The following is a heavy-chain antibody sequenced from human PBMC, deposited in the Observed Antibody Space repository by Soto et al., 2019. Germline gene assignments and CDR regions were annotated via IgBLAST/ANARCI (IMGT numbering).Heavy chain of an antibody. V-gene: IGHV4-30-2*01. CDR2: IYHSGST. D-gene: IGHD2-2*01. Sequence: PSETLSLTCAVSGGSISSGGYSWSWIRQPPGKGLEWIGYIYHSGSTYYNPSLKSRVTISVDTSKNQFPLKLSSVTAADTAVYYFGRGRKYQLPKYYYYYMAVWGKGTTVTVSS. J-gene: IGHJ6*03. CDR3: GRGRKYQLPKYYYYYMAV. CDR1: GGSISSGGYS.